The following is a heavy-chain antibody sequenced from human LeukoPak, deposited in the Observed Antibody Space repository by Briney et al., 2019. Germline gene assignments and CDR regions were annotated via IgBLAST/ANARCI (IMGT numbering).Heavy chain of an antibody. CDR1: DGSVSNYY. CDR3: ARGGGSSGYYMDV. D-gene: IGHD3-10*01. V-gene: IGHV4-59*02. CDR2: IFSSGTT. J-gene: IGHJ6*03. Sequence: SETLSLTCTVSDGSVSNYYWSWIRQPPGKGLEWIGYIFSSGTTNYNPSLRGRVAISVDTSKNQVSLKLSSVTAADTAVYYCARGGGSSGYYMDVWGEGTTVTVSS.